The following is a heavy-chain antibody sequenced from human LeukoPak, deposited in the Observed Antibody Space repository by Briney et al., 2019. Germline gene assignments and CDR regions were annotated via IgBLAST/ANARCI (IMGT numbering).Heavy chain of an antibody. CDR1: GLTFSSYA. D-gene: IGHD3/OR15-3a*01. CDR3: AKDHTLWAGAYYFDY. J-gene: IGHJ4*02. V-gene: IGHV3-23*01. CDR2: ISGSGGRT. Sequence: GGSLRLSCAASGLTFSSYAMSWVRQAPGKGLEWVSAISGSGGRTYYADSVKGRFTITRDNTKNTLYLQMNSLRAEDTATYYCAKDHTLWAGAYYFDYWGQGALVTVSS.